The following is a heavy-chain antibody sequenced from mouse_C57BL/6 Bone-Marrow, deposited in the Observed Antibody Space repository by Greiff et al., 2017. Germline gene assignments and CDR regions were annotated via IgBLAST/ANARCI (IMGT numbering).Heavy chain of an antibody. CDR1: GYTLTSYW. CDR2: IDPNSGGT. D-gene: IGHD1-1*01. J-gene: IGHJ3*01. CDR3: VRHYYGSSYVAFAY. Sequence: QVQLQQPGAELVKPGASVKLSCKASGYTLTSYWMHWVKQRPGRGLEWIGRIDPNSGGTKYNEKFKRKATLTVDKPSSTAYMQLSSLTSEDSAVYYCVRHYYGSSYVAFAYWGQGTLVTVSA. V-gene: IGHV1-72*01.